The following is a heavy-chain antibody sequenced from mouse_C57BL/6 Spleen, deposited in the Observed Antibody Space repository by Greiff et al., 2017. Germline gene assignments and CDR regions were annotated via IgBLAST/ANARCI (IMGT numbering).Heavy chain of an antibody. CDR1: GYTFTDYE. CDR2: IDPETGGT. CDR3: TREESHLSFDY. V-gene: IGHV1-15*01. J-gene: IGHJ2*01. Sequence: SGAELVRPGASVTLSCKASGYTFTDYEMHWVKQTPVHGLEWIGAIDPETGGTAYNQKFKGKAILTADKSSSTAYMELRSLTSEDSAVYYCTREESHLSFDYWGQGTTLTVSS.